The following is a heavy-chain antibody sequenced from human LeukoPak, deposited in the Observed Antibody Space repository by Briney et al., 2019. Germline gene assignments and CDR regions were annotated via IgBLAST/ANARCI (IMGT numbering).Heavy chain of an antibody. J-gene: IGHJ3*02. CDR3: ARSRFRVVPAAIRGGGAFDI. CDR2: INHSGST. D-gene: IGHD2-2*02. V-gene: IGHV4-34*01. CDR1: GGSFSGYY. Sequence: SETLSLTCAVYGGSFSGYYWSWIRQPPGKGLEWIGEINHSGSTNYNPSLKSRVTISVDTSKNQFSLKLSSVTAADTAVYYCARSRFRVVPAAIRGGGAFDIWAKGQRSPSLQ.